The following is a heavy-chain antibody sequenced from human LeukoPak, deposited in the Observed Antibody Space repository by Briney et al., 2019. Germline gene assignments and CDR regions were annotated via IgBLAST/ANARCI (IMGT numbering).Heavy chain of an antibody. CDR2: IYYSGST. CDR3: ARGPPTRVLDY. D-gene: IGHD2-8*01. Sequence: SETLSLTCTVSGGSISSSSYYWGWIRQPPGKGLEWIGSIYYSGSTYYNPSLKSRVTISVDTSKNQFSLKLSSVTAADTAVYYCARGPPTRVLDYWGQGTLVTVSS. V-gene: IGHV4-39*07. J-gene: IGHJ4*02. CDR1: GGSISSSSYY.